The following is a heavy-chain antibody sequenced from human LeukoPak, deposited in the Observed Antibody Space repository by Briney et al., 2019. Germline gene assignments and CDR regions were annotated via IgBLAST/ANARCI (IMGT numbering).Heavy chain of an antibody. CDR2: ISAYNGNT. Sequence: GASVKVSCKASGYTFTSYGISWVRQAPGQGLEWMGWISAYNGNTNYPQKLQGRVTMTTDTSTNTAYMELRSLRTDDTAVYYCARGKSPPVWAPSDYWGQGTLVTVSS. CDR1: GYTFTSYG. D-gene: IGHD1-26*01. V-gene: IGHV1-18*01. J-gene: IGHJ4*02. CDR3: ARGKSPPVWAPSDY.